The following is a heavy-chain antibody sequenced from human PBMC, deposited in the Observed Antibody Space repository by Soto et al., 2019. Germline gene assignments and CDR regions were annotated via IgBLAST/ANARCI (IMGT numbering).Heavy chain of an antibody. Sequence: QVQLVQSGAEVKKPGSSVKVSCKASGGTFSSYTISWVRQAPGQGLEWMGRIIPILGIANYAQKFQGRVTITADKSTSTAYMELRSLRSGDTAVYYCARGSGPLRAFDIWGQGTMVTVSS. CDR2: IIPILGIA. V-gene: IGHV1-69*02. CDR1: GGTFSSYT. CDR3: ARGSGPLRAFDI. J-gene: IGHJ3*02.